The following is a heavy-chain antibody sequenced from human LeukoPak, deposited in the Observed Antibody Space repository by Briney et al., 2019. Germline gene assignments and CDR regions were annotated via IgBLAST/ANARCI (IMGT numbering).Heavy chain of an antibody. CDR1: GFTFSSYW. Sequence: GGSLRLSCAASGFTFSSYWMHWLRQAPAKGLAWVSRIKGDGNTNYADSVKSRFTISRDNAKNKVSLQMNTLRAEDTGVYYCARAPTEIGGYYPEYFRHWGQGTLVTVSS. CDR3: ARAPTEIGGYYPEYFRH. D-gene: IGHD3-22*01. CDR2: IKGDGNT. J-gene: IGHJ1*01. V-gene: IGHV3-74*01.